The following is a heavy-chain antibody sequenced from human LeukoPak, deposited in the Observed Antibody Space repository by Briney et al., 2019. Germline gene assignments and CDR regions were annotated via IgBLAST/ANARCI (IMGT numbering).Heavy chain of an antibody. D-gene: IGHD6-19*01. V-gene: IGHV3-30*02. CDR3: ARSPYVAVAGNNYFDY. CDR1: GFTFSSYG. CDR2: IRYDGSNK. J-gene: IGHJ4*02. Sequence: PGGSLRLSCAASGFTFSSYGMHWVRQAPGKGLEWVAFIRYDGSNKYYADSVKGRFTISRDNSKNTLSLQMNSLRAEDTAVYYCARSPYVAVAGNNYFDYWGQGTLVTVSS.